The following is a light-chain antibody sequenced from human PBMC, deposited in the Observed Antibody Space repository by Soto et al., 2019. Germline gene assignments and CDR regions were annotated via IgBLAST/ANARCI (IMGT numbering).Light chain of an antibody. Sequence: VLTQSPGTLSLSPGERATLSCRASQSVSSNLAWYQQKPGQAPRLLIYDASTRATGIPARFSGSGSGTEFTLTISSLQSEDYAVYYCQQYNNWPPYTFGQGTKVDIK. V-gene: IGKV3-15*01. CDR1: QSVSSN. J-gene: IGKJ2*01. CDR3: QQYNNWPPYT. CDR2: DAS.